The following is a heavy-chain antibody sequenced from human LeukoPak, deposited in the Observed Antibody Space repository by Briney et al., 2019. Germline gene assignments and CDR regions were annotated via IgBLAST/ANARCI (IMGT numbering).Heavy chain of an antibody. CDR2: IRYDGSNK. D-gene: IGHD4-17*01. CDR3: TTDQLMMTTVDY. Sequence: PGGSLRLSCAASGFTFSSYGMHWVRQAPGKGLEWVAFIRYDGSNKYYADSVKGRFTISRDNSKNTLYLQMNSLKTEDTAVYYCTTDQLMMTTVDYWGQGTLVTVSS. CDR1: GFTFSSYG. V-gene: IGHV3-30*02. J-gene: IGHJ4*02.